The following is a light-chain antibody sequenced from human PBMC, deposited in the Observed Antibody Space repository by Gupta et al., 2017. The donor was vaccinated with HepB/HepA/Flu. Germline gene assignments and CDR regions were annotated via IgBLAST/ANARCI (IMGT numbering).Light chain of an antibody. J-gene: IGKJ1*01. Sequence: DIQLTQSPTFLSASVGDRVTITCRASQDIRNYLAWYQQRPGKAPQLLIYAASTWQNGVPSRFSGNRSGTEFTLTIDSLQPEDFATYYCQQLNDYPRTFGQGTKVDIK. CDR2: AAS. CDR1: QDIRNY. CDR3: QQLNDYPRT. V-gene: IGKV1-9*01.